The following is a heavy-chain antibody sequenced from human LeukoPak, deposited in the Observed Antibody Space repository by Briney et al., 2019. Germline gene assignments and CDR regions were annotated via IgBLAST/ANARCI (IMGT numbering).Heavy chain of an antibody. CDR1: GFTVSSNS. CDR3: ARRDTIGWFHHFDY. Sequence: GGSLRLSCAASGFTVSSNSMTWVRQAPGKGLEWVSILYNGGGANYADSVKGRFTISRDNSRNTLFLQMNSLRDEDTAVYYCARRDTIGWFHHFDYWGQGTLVTVSS. V-gene: IGHV3-53*01. D-gene: IGHD6-19*01. J-gene: IGHJ4*02. CDR2: LYNGGGA.